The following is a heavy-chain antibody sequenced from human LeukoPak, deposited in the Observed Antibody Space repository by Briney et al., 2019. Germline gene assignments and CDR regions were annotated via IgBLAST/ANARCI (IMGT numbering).Heavy chain of an antibody. J-gene: IGHJ4*02. CDR3: ARYIVVVVAATGFDY. Sequence: GGSLRLSCAASGFTFSSYWMSWVRQAPGKGLEWVANIKQDGSEKYYVDSVKGRFTISRDNAKNSLYLQMNSLRAEDKAVYYCARYIVVVVAATGFDYWGQGTLVTVSS. V-gene: IGHV3-7*01. D-gene: IGHD2-15*01. CDR1: GFTFSSYW. CDR2: IKQDGSEK.